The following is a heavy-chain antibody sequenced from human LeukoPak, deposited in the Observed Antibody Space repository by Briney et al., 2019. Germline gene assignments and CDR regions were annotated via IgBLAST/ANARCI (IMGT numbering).Heavy chain of an antibody. CDR3: ARDRYCSGGSCYFGFDP. V-gene: IGHV1-2*02. D-gene: IGHD2-15*01. CDR2: INPNSGGT. J-gene: IGHJ5*02. Sequence: ASVKVSCKASGYTFTGYYMHWVRQAPGQGPEWMGWINPNSGGTNYAQKFQGRVTMTRDTSISTAYMELSRLRSDDTAVYYCARDRYCSGGSCYFGFDPWGQEPWSPSPQ. CDR1: GYTFTGYY.